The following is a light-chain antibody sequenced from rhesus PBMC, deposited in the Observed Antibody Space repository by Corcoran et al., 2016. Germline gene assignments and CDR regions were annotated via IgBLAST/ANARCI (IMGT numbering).Light chain of an antibody. CDR2: AAS. Sequence: DIQMTQSPSALSASVGDRVTISCRASQNIYSDLAWYQQKPGKAPKLLIYAASSLQTGIPSRFSGIGSGTVFTLTISSLQPEDSATYYGQRYFDNPPLTFGGGTKVELK. CDR3: QRYFDNPPLT. V-gene: IGKV1S12*01. J-gene: IGKJ4*01. CDR1: QNIYSD.